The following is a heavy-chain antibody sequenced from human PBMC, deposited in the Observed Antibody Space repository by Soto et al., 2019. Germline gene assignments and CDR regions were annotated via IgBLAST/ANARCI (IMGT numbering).Heavy chain of an antibody. CDR1: GFTFDDYA. CDR2: ISWNSGSI. CDR3: AKDFTYYYGSGSLLGAFDI. V-gene: IGHV3-9*01. Sequence: EVQLVESGGGLVQPGRSLRLSCAASGFTFDDYAMHWVRQAPGKGLEWVSGISWNSGSIGYADSVKGRFTISRDNAKNSLYLQMNSLRAEDTALYYCAKDFTYYYGSGSLLGAFDIWGQGTMVTVSS. D-gene: IGHD3-10*01. J-gene: IGHJ3*02.